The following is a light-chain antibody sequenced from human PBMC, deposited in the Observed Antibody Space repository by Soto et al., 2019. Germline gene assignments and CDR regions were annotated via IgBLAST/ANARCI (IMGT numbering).Light chain of an antibody. CDR2: GNS. J-gene: IGLJ2*01. V-gene: IGLV1-40*01. Sequence: QSVLTQPPSVSGAPGQRGTISCTGSSSNIGAGYDVHWYQQLPGTAPKLLIYGNSNRPSGVPDQFSGSKSGTSASRAITGIQAEDEADSYCQSYDSSMYVVFGGGTKLPV. CDR1: SSNIGAGYD. CDR3: QSYDSSMYVV.